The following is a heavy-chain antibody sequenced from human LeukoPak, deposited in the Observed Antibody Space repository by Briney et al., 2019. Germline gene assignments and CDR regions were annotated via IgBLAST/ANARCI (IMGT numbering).Heavy chain of an antibody. D-gene: IGHD5-18*01. V-gene: IGHV4-39*07. CDR1: GGSISSSSYY. CDR2: IYYSGST. J-gene: IGHJ5*02. Sequence: PSETLSLTCTVSGGSISSSSYYWGWIRQPPGKGLEWIGSIYYSGSTNYNPSLKSRVTISVDTSKNQFSLKLSSVTAADTAVYYCARDPDYEVGYSYGYDVNWFDPWGQGTLVTVSS. CDR3: ARDPDYEVGYSYGYDVNWFDP.